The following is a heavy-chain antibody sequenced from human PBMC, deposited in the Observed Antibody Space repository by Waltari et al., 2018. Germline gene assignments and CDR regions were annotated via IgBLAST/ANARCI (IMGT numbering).Heavy chain of an antibody. J-gene: IGHJ6*02. CDR1: DGSFSGYF. V-gene: IGHV4-34*01. Sequence: QVQLQQWGAGLLTPSETLSLTCAVYDGSFSGYFWSWIRQSPGKCLECIGQINRDGSNIYNPSLKSRVAMSVDTLKSQISLRLTSVTAADAAVYYCARVGDYHGSGRFGLDVWGQGTRVTVSS. CDR3: ARVGDYHGSGRFGLDV. D-gene: IGHD3-10*01. CDR2: INRDGSN.